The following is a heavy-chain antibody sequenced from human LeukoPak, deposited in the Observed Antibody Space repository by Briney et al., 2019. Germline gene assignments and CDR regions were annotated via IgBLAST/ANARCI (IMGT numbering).Heavy chain of an antibody. Sequence: ASVKVSCKASGYTFTSYDINWVRQATGQGLEWMGWMNPNSGNTGYAQKFQGRVTMTRNTSISTAYVELSSLRAEDTAVYYCAKQHPAAGDIEVAPAAWWFDYWGQGTLVTVSS. CDR2: MNPNSGNT. CDR1: GYTFTSYD. V-gene: IGHV1-8*01. J-gene: IGHJ4*02. CDR3: AKQHPAAGDIEVAPAAWWFDY. D-gene: IGHD2-2*01.